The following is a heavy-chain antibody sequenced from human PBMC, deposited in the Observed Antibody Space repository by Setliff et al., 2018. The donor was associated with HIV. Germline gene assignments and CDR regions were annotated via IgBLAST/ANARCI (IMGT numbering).Heavy chain of an antibody. CDR3: ARDLAWPGYFDY. CDR1: GGSISSGSYY. V-gene: IGHV4-61*09. Sequence: PSETLSLTCTVSGGSISSGSYYWSWIRQPAGKGLEWIGHIYTSGSTNYNPSLESRVTISVDTSKNQFSLKLSSVTAADTAVYYCARDLAWPGYFDYWGQGTLVTVSS. D-gene: IGHD3-10*01. J-gene: IGHJ4*02. CDR2: IYTSGST.